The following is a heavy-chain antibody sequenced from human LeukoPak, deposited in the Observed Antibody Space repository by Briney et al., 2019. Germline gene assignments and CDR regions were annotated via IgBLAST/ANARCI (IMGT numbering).Heavy chain of an antibody. Sequence: SGPTLVNPTQTLTLTCTFSGFSLSTSGMCVSWIRQPQGKALEWLARIDWDDDKYYSTSLKTRLTISKDTSKNQVVLTMTNMDPVDTATYYCARTSLTPGIAVAGTSDYWGQGTLVTVSS. D-gene: IGHD6-19*01. J-gene: IGHJ4*02. V-gene: IGHV2-70*11. CDR3: ARTSLTPGIAVAGTSDY. CDR1: GFSLSTSGMC. CDR2: IDWDDDK.